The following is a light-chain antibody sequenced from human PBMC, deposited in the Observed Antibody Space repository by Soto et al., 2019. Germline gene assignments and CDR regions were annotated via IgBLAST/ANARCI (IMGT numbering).Light chain of an antibody. CDR3: QRYNSYSEA. CDR1: QTISSW. V-gene: IGKV1-5*03. J-gene: IGKJ1*01. CDR2: KAS. Sequence: DIQMTQSPSSLSASLGDRFTISCRASQTISSWLAWYQQKPGKAPKLLIYKASTLKSGVPSRFSGSGSGTEFTLTISSLQPDDFATYYCQRYNSYSEAFGQGTKVDIK.